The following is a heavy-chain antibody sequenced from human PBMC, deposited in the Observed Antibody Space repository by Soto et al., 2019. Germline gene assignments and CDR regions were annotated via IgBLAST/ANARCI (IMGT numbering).Heavy chain of an antibody. CDR1: GFTFRKFA. Sequence: EVQLLESGGGLVQPGGSLRLSCAASGFTFRKFAMSWVRQAPGKGLEWVAGVSGSGGSTYYADSVKGRFTISRDTSKDTLYLEMYSLRDDDTAIYYRAKEGLSLTEHSIFDDPFDSLGQGTMFTVSS. CDR3: AKEGLSLTEHSIFDDPFDS. J-gene: IGHJ3*02. CDR2: VSGSGGST. V-gene: IGHV3-23*01. D-gene: IGHD3-16*02.